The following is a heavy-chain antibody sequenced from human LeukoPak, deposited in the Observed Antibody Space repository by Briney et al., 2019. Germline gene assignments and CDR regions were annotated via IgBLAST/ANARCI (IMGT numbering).Heavy chain of an antibody. CDR1: GGSISSGSYY. CDR3: APGGYIGYGHAFDI. D-gene: IGHD5-12*01. CDR2: IYTSGST. J-gene: IGHJ3*02. V-gene: IGHV4-61*02. Sequence: SETLSLTCTVSGGSISSGSYYWSWIRQPAGKGLEWIGRIYTSGSTNYNPSLKSRVTISVDTSKNQLSLKLNSVTAADTAVYYCAPGGYIGYGHAFDIWGQGTMVTVSS.